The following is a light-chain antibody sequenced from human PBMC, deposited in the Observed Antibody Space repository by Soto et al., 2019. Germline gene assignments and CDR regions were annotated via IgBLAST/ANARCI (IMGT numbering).Light chain of an antibody. Sequence: EIQMTQSPSTLSSSLGDSVTITCRASQSISSWLAWYQQKPGKAPKLLIYDASSLESGVQSRFSGSGSGTEFTLTIRSLQPDDFATYYCQQYKTYWTFGPGTKVDIK. CDR1: QSISSW. CDR3: QQYKTYWT. CDR2: DAS. J-gene: IGKJ1*01. V-gene: IGKV1-5*01.